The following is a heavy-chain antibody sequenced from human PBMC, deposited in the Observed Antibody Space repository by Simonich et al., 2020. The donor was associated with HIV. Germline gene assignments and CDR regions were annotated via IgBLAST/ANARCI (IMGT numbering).Heavy chain of an antibody. CDR2: ISWNSGSI. D-gene: IGHD6-6*01. J-gene: IGHJ4*02. V-gene: IGHV3-9*03. Sequence: EVQLVESGGGLVQPGRSPRLSCAASGFTFDDYAMHWVRQAPGKGLGWVAGISWNSGSIGYADSVKGRFTISRDNAKNSLYLQMNSLRAEDMALYYCAKDRYSSSSGSFDYWGQGTLVTVSS. CDR3: AKDRYSSSSGSFDY. CDR1: GFTFDDYA.